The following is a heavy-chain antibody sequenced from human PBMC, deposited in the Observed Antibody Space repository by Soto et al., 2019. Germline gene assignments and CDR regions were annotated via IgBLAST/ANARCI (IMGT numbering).Heavy chain of an antibody. V-gene: IGHV4-39*01. Sequence: SETLSLTCTVSGGSISSSSYYWGWIRQPPGKGLEWIGSIYYSGSTYYNPSLKSRVTISVDTSKNQFSLKLSSVTAADTAVYYCATLYGDYVSYWGQGTRVTVSA. J-gene: IGHJ4*02. CDR1: GGSISSSSYY. D-gene: IGHD4-17*01. CDR3: ATLYGDYVSY. CDR2: IYYSGST.